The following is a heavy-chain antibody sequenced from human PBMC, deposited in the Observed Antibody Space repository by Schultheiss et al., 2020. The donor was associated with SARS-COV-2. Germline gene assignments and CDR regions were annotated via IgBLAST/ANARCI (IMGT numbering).Heavy chain of an antibody. D-gene: IGHD5/OR15-5a*01. J-gene: IGHJ6*02. V-gene: IGHV4-38-2*02. Sequence: SQTLSLTCAVSGYSISSGYYWGWIRQPPGKGLEWIGYIYHSGSTYYNPSLKSRVTISVDTSKNQFSLKLSSVTAADTAVYYCARDLGLPAYYYGMDVWGQGTTVTVSS. CDR2: IYHSGST. CDR3: ARDLGLPAYYYGMDV. CDR1: GYSISSGYY.